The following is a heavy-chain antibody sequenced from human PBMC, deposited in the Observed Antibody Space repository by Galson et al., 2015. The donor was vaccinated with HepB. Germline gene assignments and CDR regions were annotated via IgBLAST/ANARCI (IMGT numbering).Heavy chain of an antibody. J-gene: IGHJ6*02. CDR1: GFTFSSYG. CDR3: ARERCTNGVCYTDYYYGMDV. V-gene: IGHV3-33*01. Sequence: SLRLSCAASGFTFSSYGMHWVRQAPGKGLEWVAVIWYDGSNKYYADSVKGRFTISRDNSKNTLYLQMNSLRAEDTAVYYCARERCTNGVCYTDYYYGMDVWGQGTTVTVSS. D-gene: IGHD2-8*01. CDR2: IWYDGSNK.